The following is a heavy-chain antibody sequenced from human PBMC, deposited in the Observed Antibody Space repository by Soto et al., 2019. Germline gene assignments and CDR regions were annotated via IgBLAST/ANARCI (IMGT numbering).Heavy chain of an antibody. CDR2: ISWNSGSV. Sequence: EVQLVESGGGLVQPGWSLRLSCAASGFSFDDYAMHWVRQAPGKGLEWVSGISWNSGSVGYADSVKGRFTISRDNSKKSLYLPVNSLRAEDTALYFCAKAVGRVYCTSTAYCNSWVFASWGPGTLGTVSS. J-gene: IGHJ4*02. D-gene: IGHD2-2*01. CDR1: GFSFDDYA. V-gene: IGHV3-9*01. CDR3: AKAVGRVYCTSTAYCNSWVFAS.